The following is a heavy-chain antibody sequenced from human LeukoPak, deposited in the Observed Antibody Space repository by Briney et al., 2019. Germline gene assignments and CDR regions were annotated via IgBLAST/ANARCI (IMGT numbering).Heavy chain of an antibody. Sequence: ASVEVSCKASGYDFTTNYIHWVRQAPGQGLEWMGTINPSVSSTTYGQRFRGRVTMTRDTSTATVYMDLGSLTSEDTAIYYCAKGYCTGASCYVLDSWGQGTLVTVSS. CDR1: GYDFTTNY. CDR2: INPSVSST. J-gene: IGHJ4*02. V-gene: IGHV1-46*01. D-gene: IGHD2-15*01. CDR3: AKGYCTGASCYVLDS.